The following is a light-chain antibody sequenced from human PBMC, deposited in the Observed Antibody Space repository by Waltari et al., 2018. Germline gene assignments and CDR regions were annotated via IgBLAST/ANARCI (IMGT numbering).Light chain of an antibody. V-gene: IGKV3-11*01. CDR1: QSVSSY. CDR3: QQRSNWPLT. CDR2: GAS. Sequence: EIVLTQSPDTLSLSPGQRATISCRASQSVSSYLAWYQQKRGQAPRPLIYGASNRATGIPARFSGSGSGTDFTLTISTLEPEDFAVYYCQQRSNWPLTFGGGTKVEIK. J-gene: IGKJ4*01.